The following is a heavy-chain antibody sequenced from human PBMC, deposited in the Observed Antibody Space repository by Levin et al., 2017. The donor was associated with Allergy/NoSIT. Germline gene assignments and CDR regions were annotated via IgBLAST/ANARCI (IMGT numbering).Heavy chain of an antibody. J-gene: IGHJ2*01. D-gene: IGHD6-13*01. CDR2: IYYSGST. CDR1: GGSVSSGSYY. V-gene: IGHV4-61*01. CDR3: ARLIAAAGTDWYFDL. Sequence: PSETLSLTCTVSGGSVSSGSYYWSWIRQPPGKGLEWIGYIYYSGSTNYNPSLKSRVTISVDTSKNQFSLKLSSVTAADTAVYYCARLIAAAGTDWYFDLWGRGTLVTVSS.